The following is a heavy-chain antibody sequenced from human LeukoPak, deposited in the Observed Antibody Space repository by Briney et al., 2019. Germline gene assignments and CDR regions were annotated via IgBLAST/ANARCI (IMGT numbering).Heavy chain of an antibody. D-gene: IGHD1-26*01. CDR2: INPNSGGT. Sequence: ASVKVSCKASGYTFTGYYMHWVRQAPGQGLEWMGWINPNSGGTNYAQKFQGRVTMTRDTSISTAYMELSRLRSDDTAVYYCARAQGSGSYGYYHYMDVWGKGTTVTVSS. V-gene: IGHV1-2*02. CDR1: GYTFTGYY. CDR3: ARAQGSGSYGYYHYMDV. J-gene: IGHJ6*03.